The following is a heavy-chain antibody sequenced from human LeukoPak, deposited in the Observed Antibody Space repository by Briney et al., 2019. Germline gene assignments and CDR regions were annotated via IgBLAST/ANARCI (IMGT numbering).Heavy chain of an antibody. CDR3: ARLRKLRSSYYYYMDV. CDR1: GGSISSSSYY. D-gene: IGHD3-3*01. V-gene: IGHV4-39*07. J-gene: IGHJ6*03. CDR2: IYYSGST. Sequence: SETLSLTCTVSGGSISSSSYYWGWIRQPPGKGLEWIGSIYYSGSTYYNPSLKSRVTILVDTSKNQFSLKLSSVTAADTAVYYCARLRKLRSSYYYYMDVWGKGTTVTISS.